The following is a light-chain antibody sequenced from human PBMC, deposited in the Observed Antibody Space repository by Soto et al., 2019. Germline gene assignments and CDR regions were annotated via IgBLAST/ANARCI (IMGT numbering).Light chain of an antibody. Sequence: QSVLTQSPSVSAYLGASVKFTCTLSSGHSSYAIAWHQQQPEKGPRYLMKLNSDGSHSKGDGIPDRFSGSSSGAERYLTISSLQSEDEADYYCQTWGTGIQVFGGGTKLTVL. CDR1: SGHSSYA. J-gene: IGLJ2*01. V-gene: IGLV4-69*01. CDR3: QTWGTGIQV. CDR2: LNSDGSH.